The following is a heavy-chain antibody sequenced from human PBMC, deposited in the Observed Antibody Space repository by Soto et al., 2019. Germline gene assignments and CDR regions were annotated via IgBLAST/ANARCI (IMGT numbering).Heavy chain of an antibody. V-gene: IGHV3-74*01. Sequence: VQLVESGGGLVQPGGSLRLSCAASGCTFSSYWMHWVRQAPGKGLVWVSHINRDGRSTDYADSVKGRFTISRDNAKNTLYLQMNSLRAEDTGVYYCARDVLRWGQGTLVIVSS. CDR3: ARDVLR. CDR1: GCTFSSYW. CDR2: INRDGRST. J-gene: IGHJ4*02. D-gene: IGHD3-10*01.